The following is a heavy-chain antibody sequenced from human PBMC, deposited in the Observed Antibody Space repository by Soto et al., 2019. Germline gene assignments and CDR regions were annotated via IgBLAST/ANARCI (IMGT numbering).Heavy chain of an antibody. CDR3: AREVRNGWGLNWFDP. CDR2: IYSGGST. J-gene: IGHJ5*02. D-gene: IGHD6-19*01. Sequence: GGSLRLSCAASGFTVSSNYMSWVRQAPGKGLEWVSVIYSGGSTYYADSVKGRFTISRDNSKNTLYLQMNSLRAEDTAVYYCAREVRNGWGLNWFDPWGQGTLVTVSS. V-gene: IGHV3-66*01. CDR1: GFTVSSNY.